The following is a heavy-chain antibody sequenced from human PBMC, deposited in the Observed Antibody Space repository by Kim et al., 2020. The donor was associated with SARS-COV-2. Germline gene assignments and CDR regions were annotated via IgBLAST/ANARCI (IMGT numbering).Heavy chain of an antibody. CDR2: IYYSGST. Sequence: SETLSLTCTVSGGSISSSSYYWGWIRQPPGKGLEWIGSIYYSGSTYYNPSLKSRVTISVDTSKNQFSLKLSSVTAADTAVYYCARHLYYGSGSYYTRWFDPWGQGTLVTVSS. CDR3: ARHLYYGSGSYYTRWFDP. CDR1: GGSISSSSYY. V-gene: IGHV4-39*01. D-gene: IGHD3-10*01. J-gene: IGHJ5*02.